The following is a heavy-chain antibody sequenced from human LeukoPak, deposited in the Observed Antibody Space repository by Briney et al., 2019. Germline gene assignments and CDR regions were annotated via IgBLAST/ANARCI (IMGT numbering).Heavy chain of an antibody. Sequence: GGSLRLSCAASGFTFSSYWVSWVRQAPGKGLEWVANIKQDGSEKYYVDSVKGRFTISRDNAKNSLYLQMNSLRAEDTAVYYCARRAGRAGYYLDYWGQGTLVTVSS. V-gene: IGHV3-7*01. CDR2: IKQDGSEK. CDR1: GFTFSSYW. D-gene: IGHD3-10*01. CDR3: ARRAGRAGYYLDY. J-gene: IGHJ4*02.